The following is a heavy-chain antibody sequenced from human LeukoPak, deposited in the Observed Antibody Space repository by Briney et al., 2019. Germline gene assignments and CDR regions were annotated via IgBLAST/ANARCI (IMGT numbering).Heavy chain of an antibody. CDR2: MNPNSGNT. CDR1: GYTFSSYD. CDR3: ARGGYDRDYFDY. V-gene: IGHV1-8*01. J-gene: IGHJ4*02. D-gene: IGHD5-12*01. Sequence: ASVNLSCKASGYTFSSYDINWVRQATGQGLEWMGWMNPNSGNTGYAQKFQGRVTMTRNTSISTAYMELSSLRSEDTAVYYCARGGYDRDYFDYWGQGTLVTASS.